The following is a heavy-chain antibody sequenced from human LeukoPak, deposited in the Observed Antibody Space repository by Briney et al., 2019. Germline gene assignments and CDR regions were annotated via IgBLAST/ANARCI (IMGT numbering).Heavy chain of an antibody. CDR2: ISGYNGYT. CDR3: ARDEARYSSGYYSNWFDP. CDR1: GYTFTSYG. J-gene: IGHJ5*02. V-gene: IGHV1-18*01. Sequence: ASVKVSCKASGYTFTSYGISSVRQAPAQGLEWMGWISGYNGYTHYAHNLQGRVTVTTDTSTSTAYMELRSLRSDDTAVYYCARDEARYSSGYYSNWFDPWGQGTLVTVSS. D-gene: IGHD3-22*01.